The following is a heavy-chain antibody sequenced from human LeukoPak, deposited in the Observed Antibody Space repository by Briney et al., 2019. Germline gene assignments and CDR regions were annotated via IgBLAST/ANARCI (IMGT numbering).Heavy chain of an antibody. CDR3: AKGELGLWFDY. Sequence: PGGSLRLSCAASGFTVSSNYMSWVRQAPGKGLEWVALISYDGSNKYYADSVKGRFTISRDNSKNTLYLQMNSLRAEDTAVYYCAKGELGLWFDYWGQGTLVTVSS. D-gene: IGHD5-18*01. CDR2: ISYDGSNK. CDR1: GFTVSSNY. J-gene: IGHJ4*02. V-gene: IGHV3-30*18.